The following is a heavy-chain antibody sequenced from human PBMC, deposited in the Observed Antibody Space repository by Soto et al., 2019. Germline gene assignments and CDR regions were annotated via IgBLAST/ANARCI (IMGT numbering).Heavy chain of an antibody. D-gene: IGHD3-16*01. Sequence: EAQLVESGGGLVQPGGSLRVSCAVSGFTFSDYWMSWVRQAPGKGLEWVAKIKQDGSEKDYVDSVKGRFTISRDNANNSLYLHMHSLRVEDTALYYCARGGRDVYAGFDPWGQGTLVTVSS. CDR2: IKQDGSEK. J-gene: IGHJ5*02. CDR1: GFTFSDYW. V-gene: IGHV3-7*01. CDR3: ARGGRDVYAGFDP.